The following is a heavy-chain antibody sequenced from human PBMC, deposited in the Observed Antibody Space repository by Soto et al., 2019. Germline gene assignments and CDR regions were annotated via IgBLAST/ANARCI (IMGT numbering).Heavy chain of an antibody. D-gene: IGHD2-2*01. J-gene: IGHJ5*02. CDR1: GFTFSSYW. V-gene: IGHV3-7*01. Sequence: PGGSLRLSCAASGFTFSSYWMSWVRQAPGKGLEWVANIKQDGSEKYYVDSVKGRFTISRDNAKDSLYLQMNSLRAEDTVVYYCARDPEGVLVPAASWFDPWGQGTRVTVSS. CDR3: ARDPEGVLVPAASWFDP. CDR2: IKQDGSEK.